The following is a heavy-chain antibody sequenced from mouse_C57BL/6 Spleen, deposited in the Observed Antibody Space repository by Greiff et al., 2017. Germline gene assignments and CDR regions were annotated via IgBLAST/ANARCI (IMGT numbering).Heavy chain of an antibody. CDR1: GYTFTDYY. D-gene: IGHD2-2*01. V-gene: IGHV1-19*01. Sequence: EVQLQQSGPVLVKPGASVKMSCKASGYTFTDYYMNWVKQSHGKSLEWIGVINPYNGGTSYNQKFKGKATLTVDKSSSTAYMQLSSLTSEDSAVYFCARLFMVTTYFDYWGQGTTLTVSS. J-gene: IGHJ2*01. CDR2: INPYNGGT. CDR3: ARLFMVTTYFDY.